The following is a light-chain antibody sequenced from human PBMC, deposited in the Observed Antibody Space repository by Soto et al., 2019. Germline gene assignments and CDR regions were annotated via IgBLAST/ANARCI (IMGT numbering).Light chain of an antibody. V-gene: IGLV2-18*02. CDR2: EVS. CDR1: SSDVGSYNR. Sequence: QSVLTQPPSVSGSPGQSVTISCTGTSSDVGSYNRVSWYQQPPGTAPKLMIYEVSNRPSGVPDRFSGSKSGNTASLTISGLQAEDEADYYCSAYTRSSTHYVFGTGTKLNVL. CDR3: SAYTRSSTHYV. J-gene: IGLJ1*01.